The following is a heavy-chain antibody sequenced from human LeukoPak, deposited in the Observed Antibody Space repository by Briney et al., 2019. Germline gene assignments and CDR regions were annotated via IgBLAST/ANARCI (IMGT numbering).Heavy chain of an antibody. CDR2: ISWNSGSI. Sequence: GGSLRLSCAASGFTFDDYAMHWVRQAPGKGPEWVSGISWNSGSIGYADSVKGRFTISRDNSKNTLYLQMNSLRAEDTAVYYCARDRARYDFWSGYCPDWGQGTLVTVSS. CDR1: GFTFDDYA. J-gene: IGHJ4*02. CDR3: ARDRARYDFWSGYCPD. D-gene: IGHD3-3*01. V-gene: IGHV3-9*01.